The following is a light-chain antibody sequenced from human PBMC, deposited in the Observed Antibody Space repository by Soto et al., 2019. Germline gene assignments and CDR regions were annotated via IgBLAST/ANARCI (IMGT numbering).Light chain of an antibody. Sequence: QSVPTQPPSASGTPGQRVTISCSGSSSNIGSETVNWYQQVPGTAPKLLIYANNQRPSGVPDRFSVSKSGTSASLAIGGLQSEDEADYYCAAWDDSLKGWVFGGGTKLTVL. J-gene: IGLJ3*02. CDR3: AAWDDSLKGWV. CDR2: ANN. CDR1: SSNIGSET. V-gene: IGLV1-44*01.